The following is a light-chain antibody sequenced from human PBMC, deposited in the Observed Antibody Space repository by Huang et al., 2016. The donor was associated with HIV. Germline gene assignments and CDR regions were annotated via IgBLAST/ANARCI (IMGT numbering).Light chain of an antibody. V-gene: IGKV1-12*01. Sequence: DIQMTQSPSSVSASVGDRVTITCRASQDISSWLAWYQHQPGRAPKLLIYAASSLQTGVPSRVRGSGSGTDFTLTISSLQPEDFGIYYCQQANSFSLTFGGGTKVEIK. CDR2: AAS. J-gene: IGKJ4*01. CDR3: QQANSFSLT. CDR1: QDISSW.